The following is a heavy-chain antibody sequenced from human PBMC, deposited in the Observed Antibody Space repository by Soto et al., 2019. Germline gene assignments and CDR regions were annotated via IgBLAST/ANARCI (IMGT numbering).Heavy chain of an antibody. Sequence: SETLSLTCAVYGGSFSGYYWSWIRQPPGKGLEWIGEINHSGSTNYNPSLKSRVTISVDTSKNQFSLKLSSVTAADTAVYYCARGIGTGTTSSYYMDVWGKGTTVTVSS. D-gene: IGHD1-1*01. CDR3: ARGIGTGTTSSYYMDV. V-gene: IGHV4-34*01. CDR2: INHSGST. CDR1: GGSFSGYY. J-gene: IGHJ6*03.